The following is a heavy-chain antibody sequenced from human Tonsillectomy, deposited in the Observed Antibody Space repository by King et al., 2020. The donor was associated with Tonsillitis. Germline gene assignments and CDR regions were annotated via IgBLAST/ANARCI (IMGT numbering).Heavy chain of an antibody. D-gene: IGHD4-23*01. CDR2: IIPILGIT. J-gene: IGHJ4*02. CDR3: ASDVYGGNSN. CDR1: GGTFSSDA. V-gene: IGHV1-69*09. Sequence: QLVQSGTEVKKPGSSVKVSCKASGGTFSSDAINWVRQAPGQGLEWMGRIIPILGITNYAQEFQGRVTITADRSTSTAYMVLISLRSDDTAVYYCASDVYGGNSNWGQGTLVTVSS.